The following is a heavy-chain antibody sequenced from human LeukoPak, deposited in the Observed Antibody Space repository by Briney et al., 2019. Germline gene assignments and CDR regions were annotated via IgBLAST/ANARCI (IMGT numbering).Heavy chain of an antibody. CDR2: IYYSGST. D-gene: IGHD3-10*01. V-gene: IGHV4-31*02. J-gene: IGHJ5*02. CDR3: ARDNYYGSGSYPHWFDP. CDR1: GFTFSSFG. Sequence: LRLSCAASGFTFSSFGMSWIRQHPGKGLEWIGYIYYSGSTYYNPSLKSRVTISVDTSKNQFSLKLSSVTAADTAVYYCARDNYYGSGSYPHWFDPWGQGTLVTVSS.